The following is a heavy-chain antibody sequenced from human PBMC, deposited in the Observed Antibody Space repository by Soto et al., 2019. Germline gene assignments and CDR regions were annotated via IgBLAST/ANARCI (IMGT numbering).Heavy chain of an antibody. CDR1: GFTFSSYW. V-gene: IGHV3-74*01. CDR3: ARDRGIAAPVDY. J-gene: IGHJ4*02. CDR2: INSDGSST. D-gene: IGHD6-13*01. Sequence: PGGSLRLSCAASGFTFSSYWMHWVHQAPGKGLVWVSRINSDGSSTSYADSVKGRFTISRDNAKNTLYLQMNSLRAEDTAVYYCARDRGIAAPVDYWGQGTLVTVSS.